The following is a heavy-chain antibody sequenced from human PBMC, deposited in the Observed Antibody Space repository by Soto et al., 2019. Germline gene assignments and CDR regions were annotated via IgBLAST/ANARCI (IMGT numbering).Heavy chain of an antibody. CDR3: TAWGWGSYFGAA. CDR1: GFTFSDSY. D-gene: IGHD3-16*01. J-gene: IGHJ1*01. V-gene: IGHV3-72*01. Sequence: EVQLVESGGGLIQPGESLRLSCSTSGFTFSDSYIDWVRQAPGKGLEWVGRTKNKAASYATEYAASVKGRLSISRSHTQTSLYLQMNSSENEAAYLYYCTAWGWGSYFGAAWGQGTQVIVSS. CDR2: TKNKAASYAT.